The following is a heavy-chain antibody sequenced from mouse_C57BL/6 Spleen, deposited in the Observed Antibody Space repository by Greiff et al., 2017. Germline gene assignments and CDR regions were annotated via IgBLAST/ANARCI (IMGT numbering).Heavy chain of an antibody. CDR2: INPNNGGT. J-gene: IGHJ4*01. CDR1: GYTFTDYY. V-gene: IGHV1-26*01. D-gene: IGHD1-1*01. Sequence: EVQLQQSGPELVKPGASVKISCKASGYTFTDYYMNWVKQSHGKSLEWIGDINPNNGGTSYNQKFKGKATLTVDKSSSTAYMERRSLTSEDSAVYYCASYGSSPYYAMDYWGQGTSVTVSS. CDR3: ASYGSSPYYAMDY.